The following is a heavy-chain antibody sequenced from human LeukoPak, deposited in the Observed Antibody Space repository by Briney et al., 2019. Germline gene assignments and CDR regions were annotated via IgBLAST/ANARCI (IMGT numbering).Heavy chain of an antibody. CDR3: ARDLGEQHLGAFDI. CDR2: ISSSSSYI. J-gene: IGHJ3*02. Sequence: GGSLRLSCAASGFTFSSYSMNWVRQAPGKGLEWVSSISSSSSYIYYADSVKGRFTISRDNSKNTLYLQMGSLRPEDMAVYYCARDLGEQHLGAFDIWGQGTMVTVSS. D-gene: IGHD3-10*01. V-gene: IGHV3-21*01. CDR1: GFTFSSYS.